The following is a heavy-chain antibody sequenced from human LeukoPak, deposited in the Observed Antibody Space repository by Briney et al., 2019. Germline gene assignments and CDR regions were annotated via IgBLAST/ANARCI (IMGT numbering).Heavy chain of an antibody. V-gene: IGHV2-5*02. CDR2: IYWDDDK. CDR1: GFSLSASEVG. D-gene: IGHD1-1*01. J-gene: IGHJ3*02. CDR3: AHSPLEIHAFDI. Sequence: SGPTLVKPTQALTLTCTFSGFSLSASEVGVGWIRQPPGKALEWLALIYWDDDKRYNHSPSLKSRLTISKDTSKNQVVLTMTNLDPMDTATYYCAHSPLEIHAFDIWGQGTVVTVSS.